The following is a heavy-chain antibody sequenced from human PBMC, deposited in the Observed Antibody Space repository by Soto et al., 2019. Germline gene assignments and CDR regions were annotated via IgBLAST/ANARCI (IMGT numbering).Heavy chain of an antibody. D-gene: IGHD1-1*01. CDR3: AIGSNSNNWKLFDY. J-gene: IGHJ4*02. CDR1: GFTISSNY. V-gene: IGHV3-66*01. CDR2: MYAAGST. Sequence: EVQLVESGGGLVQPGGSLRLSCAVTGFTISSNYMNWVRQAPGKGLEWVSVMYAAGSTYYEDSVKGRFNISRDNSKNTVYLQMNGLRCEDTAVYYCAIGSNSNNWKLFDYWGQGTLVTVSS.